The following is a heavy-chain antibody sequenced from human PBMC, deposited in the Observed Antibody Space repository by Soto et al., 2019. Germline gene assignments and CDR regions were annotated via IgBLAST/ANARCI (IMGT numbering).Heavy chain of an antibody. CDR3: ARVPRLRFLEWHYYYYGMDV. CDR1: GFTFSSYS. V-gene: IGHV3-48*02. J-gene: IGHJ6*02. Sequence: GGSLRLSCAASGFTFSSYSMNWVRQAPGKGLEWVSYISSSSSTIYYADSVKGRFTISRDNAKNSLYLQMNSLRDEDTAVYYCARVPRLRFLEWHYYYYGMDVWGQGTTVTVSS. D-gene: IGHD3-3*01. CDR2: ISSSSSTI.